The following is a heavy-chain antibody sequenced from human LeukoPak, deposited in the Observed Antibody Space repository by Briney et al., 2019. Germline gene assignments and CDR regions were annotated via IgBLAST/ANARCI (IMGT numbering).Heavy chain of an antibody. CDR3: ATPLAYYYGSGGGLDY. CDR2: FGPEDGET. J-gene: IGHJ4*02. CDR1: GYTLTELS. V-gene: IGHV1-24*01. D-gene: IGHD3-10*01. Sequence: GASVKVSCKVSGYTLTELSMHWVRQAPGKGLEWMGGFGPEDGETIYAQKFQGRVTMTEDTSTDTAYMELSSLRSEDTAVYYCATPLAYYYGSGGGLDYWGQGTLVTVSS.